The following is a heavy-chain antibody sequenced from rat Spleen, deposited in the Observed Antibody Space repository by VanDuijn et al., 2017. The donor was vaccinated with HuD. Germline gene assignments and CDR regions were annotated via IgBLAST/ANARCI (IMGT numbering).Heavy chain of an antibody. CDR1: GFSLTSFS. Sequence: QVQLKESGPGLVQPSETLSLTCTVSGFSLTSFSVSWVRQPSGKGPEWMGRMWYDGDTAYSSTLKSRLSISRDTSKNQVFFKMNSLQTEDTATYFCAKDWSYNSGFDYWGQGVMVTVSS. V-gene: IGHV2-34*01. J-gene: IGHJ2*01. CDR3: AKDWSYNSGFDY. D-gene: IGHD4-3*01. CDR2: MWYDGDT.